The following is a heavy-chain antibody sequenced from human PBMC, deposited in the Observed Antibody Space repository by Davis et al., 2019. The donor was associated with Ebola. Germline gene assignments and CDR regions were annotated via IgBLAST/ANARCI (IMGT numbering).Heavy chain of an antibody. CDR1: GFTFTTYW. CDR3: ARGKRYHESIGYHT. V-gene: IGHV3-74*01. D-gene: IGHD3-22*01. J-gene: IGHJ5*02. Sequence: GESLKISCAASGFTFTTYWMHWVRQVPGKGPVWVSRINSVGSSISYADSVKGRFTISRDNAKNTLYLQMNSLRVEDTAVYYCARGKRYHESIGYHTWGQGTLVTVSS. CDR2: INSVGSSI.